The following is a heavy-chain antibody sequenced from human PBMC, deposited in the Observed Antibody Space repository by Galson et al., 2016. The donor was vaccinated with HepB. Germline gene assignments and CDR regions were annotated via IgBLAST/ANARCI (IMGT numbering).Heavy chain of an antibody. Sequence: SLRLSCAASGFIFSSYGMNWVRQAPGKGLEWVSYITSGSSITYYADSVKGRFTISRDNAKNSLYLQMNSLRDEDTGVYYCARDSSWVEWYFDLWGRGTLVTVSS. D-gene: IGHD1-26*01. CDR2: ITSGSSIT. J-gene: IGHJ2*01. V-gene: IGHV3-48*02. CDR3: ARDSSWVEWYFDL. CDR1: GFIFSSYG.